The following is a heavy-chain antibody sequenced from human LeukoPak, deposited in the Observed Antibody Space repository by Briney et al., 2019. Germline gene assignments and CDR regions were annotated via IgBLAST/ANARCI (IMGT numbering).Heavy chain of an antibody. CDR1: GGSLSSYY. J-gene: IGHJ4*02. D-gene: IGHD3-10*01. CDR3: ARMRPRGGSDY. Sequence: SETLSLTCTVSGGSLSSYYWSWIRQPAGKGLEWIGRIYTSGSTNYNPSLKSRVTMSVDTSENQFSLKLSSVTAADTAVYYCARMRPRGGSDYWGQGTLVTVSS. CDR2: IYTSGST. V-gene: IGHV4-4*07.